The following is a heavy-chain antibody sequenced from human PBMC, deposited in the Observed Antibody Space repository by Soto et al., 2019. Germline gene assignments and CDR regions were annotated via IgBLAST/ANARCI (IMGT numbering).Heavy chain of an antibody. Sequence: EVQLVESGGGLVQPGGSLRLSCAASGFTFSSYCIHWVRQAPGKGPVWVSRINGDGSSANYADSVKGRFTISRDKAKNTLYIQMNSLRAEDTAVYYCARDRGYGTPFDYWGQGTLVTVSS. J-gene: IGHJ4*02. V-gene: IGHV3-74*01. CDR1: GFTFSSYC. CDR3: ARDRGYGTPFDY. CDR2: INGDGSSA. D-gene: IGHD5-12*01.